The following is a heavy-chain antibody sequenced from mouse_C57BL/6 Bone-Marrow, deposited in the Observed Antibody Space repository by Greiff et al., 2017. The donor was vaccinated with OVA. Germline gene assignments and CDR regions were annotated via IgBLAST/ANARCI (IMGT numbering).Heavy chain of an antibody. CDR1: GYSFTGYY. V-gene: IGHV1-42*01. J-gene: IGHJ2*01. CDR3: ARSEGTGLYYCDY. D-gene: IGHD2-2*01. CDR2: INPSTGGT. Sequence: VQLQQSGPELVKPGASVKISCKASGYSFTGYYMNWVKQSPEKSLEWIGEINPSTGGTTYNQKFKAKATLTVDKSSSTAYMQLKSLTSEDSAVYYCARSEGTGLYYCDYWGQGTTLTVSS.